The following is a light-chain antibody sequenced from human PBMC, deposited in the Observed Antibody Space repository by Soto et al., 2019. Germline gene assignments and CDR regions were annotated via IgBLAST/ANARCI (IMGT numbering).Light chain of an antibody. CDR2: KAS. V-gene: IGKV1-5*03. CDR1: QGINSW. J-gene: IGKJ1*01. Sequence: DIQMTQSPSTLSASVGDRVTITCRASQGINSWLAWYQQKPGRAPKLLIYKASSLESGVPSRFSGSGSGTQFTLNISSLQPDDFATYYCQQYNSYEWTSGQGSEVEIK. CDR3: QQYNSYEWT.